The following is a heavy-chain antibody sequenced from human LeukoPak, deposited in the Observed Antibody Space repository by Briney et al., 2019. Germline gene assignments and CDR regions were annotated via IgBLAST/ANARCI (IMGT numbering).Heavy chain of an antibody. V-gene: IGHV3-21*01. D-gene: IGHD4-23*01. CDR1: GFTFSSYS. CDR2: ISSSSSYI. Sequence: GGSLRLSCAASGFTFSSYSVNWVRQAPGKGLEWVSSISSSSSYIYYADSVKGRFTISRDNAKNSLYLQMNSLRAEDTAVYYCARVGYGGNSMDVWGQGTTVTVSS. CDR3: ARVGYGGNSMDV. J-gene: IGHJ6*02.